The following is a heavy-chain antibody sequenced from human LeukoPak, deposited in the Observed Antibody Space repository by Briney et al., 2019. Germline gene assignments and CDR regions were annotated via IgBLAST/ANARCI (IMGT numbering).Heavy chain of an antibody. CDR2: IRYDGSNK. CDR3: AKGIAVAGSFQDY. V-gene: IGHV3-30*02. CDR1: GFTFSSYG. D-gene: IGHD6-19*01. Sequence: PGGSLRLSCAASGFTFSSYGMHWVRQAPGKGLEWVAFIRYDGSNKYYADSVKGRFTISRDNTKNTLYLQMNSLRAEDTPVYYCAKGIAVAGSFQDYWGQGTLVTVSS. J-gene: IGHJ4*02.